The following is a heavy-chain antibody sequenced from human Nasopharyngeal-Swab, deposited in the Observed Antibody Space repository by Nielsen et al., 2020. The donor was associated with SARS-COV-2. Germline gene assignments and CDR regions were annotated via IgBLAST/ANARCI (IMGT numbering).Heavy chain of an antibody. CDR3: ANRMPTVGATRYYCFDS. CDR2: ISGSGGST. D-gene: IGHD1-26*01. V-gene: IGHV3-23*01. Sequence: GESLKISCSASGFTFSVYAMSWVRQAPGKGLEWVSTISGSGGSTYYADSVKGRFTISRDNSKNTLYLQMSSLRAEDTAVYYCANRMPTVGATRYYCFDSWGQGTLVTVSS. CDR1: GFTFSVYA. J-gene: IGHJ4*02.